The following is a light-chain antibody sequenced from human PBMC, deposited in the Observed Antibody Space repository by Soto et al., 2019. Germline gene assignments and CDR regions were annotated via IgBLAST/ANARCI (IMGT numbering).Light chain of an antibody. J-gene: IGKJ4*01. CDR1: QTVSRY. CDR3: QERSYCPLFS. Sequence: VLTQSPATLSLSPGERATLSCRASQTVSRYLAWYQQKPGQAPRLLIYYASNRATGIPARFSGRGSGTSYTLTISSLEPEDSGVYYCQERSYCPLFSLGGGTKVEI. V-gene: IGKV3-11*01. CDR2: YAS.